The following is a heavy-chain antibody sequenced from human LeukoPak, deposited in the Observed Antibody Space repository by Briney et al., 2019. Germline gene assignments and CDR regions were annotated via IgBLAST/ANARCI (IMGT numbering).Heavy chain of an antibody. CDR2: IYYSGST. Sequence: SETLSLTCSVSGGSISNYYWSWIRQPPGKGLEWIGYIYYSGSTNYNPSLKSRVTISVDTSKNQFSLKLSSVTAADTAVYYCARGIAVALGDAFDIWGQGTMVTVSS. V-gene: IGHV4-59*01. CDR3: ARGIAVALGDAFDI. CDR1: GGSISNYY. D-gene: IGHD6-19*01. J-gene: IGHJ3*02.